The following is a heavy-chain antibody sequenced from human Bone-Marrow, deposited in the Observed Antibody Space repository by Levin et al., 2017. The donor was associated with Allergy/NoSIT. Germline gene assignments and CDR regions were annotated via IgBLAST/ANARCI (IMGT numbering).Heavy chain of an antibody. J-gene: IGHJ1*01. CDR2: ISSDSSHI. V-gene: IGHV3-11*03. CDR3: ARYCSSADCYADTAEYFHH. Sequence: SCAVSGFTFSDYYMSWIRQAPGKGLEWVSFISSDSSHIKYADSVKGRFTISRDNADNSLFLQMNSLTAEDTAVYYCARYCSSADCYADTAEYFHHWGQGTLVTVSS. CDR1: GFTFSDYY. D-gene: IGHD2-2*01.